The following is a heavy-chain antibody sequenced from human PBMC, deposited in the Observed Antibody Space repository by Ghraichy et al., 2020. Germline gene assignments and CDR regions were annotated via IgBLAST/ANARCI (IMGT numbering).Heavy chain of an antibody. CDR2: IGGRGGGT. D-gene: IGHD1-7*01. V-gene: IGHV3-23*01. J-gene: IGHJ6*03. Sequence: GGSLRLSCVASGFTFSNYAMSWVRQAPGKGLEWVLSIGGRGGGTYYADSVKGRFTVSRDNSKNTMYLQTNSLRAEDTALYYCASHGSGTATGYYYHYFMDVWGKGTMVAVSS. CDR3: ASHGSGTATGYYYHYFMDV. CDR1: GFTFSNYA.